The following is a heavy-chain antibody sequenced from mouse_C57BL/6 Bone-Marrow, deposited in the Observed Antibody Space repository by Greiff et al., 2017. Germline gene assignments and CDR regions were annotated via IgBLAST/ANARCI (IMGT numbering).Heavy chain of an antibody. Sequence: EVKLVESGGGLVKPGGSLKLSCAASGFTFSSYTMSWVRQTPEKRLEWVATISGGGGNTYYPDSVKGRFTISRDNAKNTLYLQMSSLRSEDTALYYCARHWGGSSFFFAYWGQGTLVTVSA. CDR2: ISGGGGNT. CDR1: GFTFSSYT. V-gene: IGHV5-9*01. D-gene: IGHD1-1*01. J-gene: IGHJ3*01. CDR3: ARHWGGSSFFFAY.